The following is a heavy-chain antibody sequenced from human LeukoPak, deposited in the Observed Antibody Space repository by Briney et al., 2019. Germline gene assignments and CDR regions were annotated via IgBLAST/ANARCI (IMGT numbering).Heavy chain of an antibody. V-gene: IGHV3-21*01. CDR3: ARDGVVYYYDSSGYYYGMDV. D-gene: IGHD3-22*01. J-gene: IGHJ6*02. CDR2: ISSSSSYI. Sequence: PGGSLRLSCAASGFTFSSYSMNWVRQAPGKVLEWVSSISSSSSYIYYADSVKGRFTISRDNAKNSLYLQMNSLRAEDTAVYYCARDGVVYYYDSSGYYYGMDVWGQGTTVTVSS. CDR1: GFTFSSYS.